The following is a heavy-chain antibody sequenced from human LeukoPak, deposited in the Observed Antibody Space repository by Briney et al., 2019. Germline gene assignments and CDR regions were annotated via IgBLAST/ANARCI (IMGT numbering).Heavy chain of an antibody. CDR2: IIPILGIA. CDR1: GGTFSSYA. D-gene: IGHD7-27*01. V-gene: IGHV1-69*04. CDR3: ARGSLGIVTFDY. Sequence: SVRVSCKASGGTFSSYAISWVRQAPGQGLEWMGRIIPILGIANYAQKFQGRVTITADKSTSTAYMELSGLRSEDTAVYYCARGSLGIVTFDYWGQGTLVTVSS. J-gene: IGHJ4*02.